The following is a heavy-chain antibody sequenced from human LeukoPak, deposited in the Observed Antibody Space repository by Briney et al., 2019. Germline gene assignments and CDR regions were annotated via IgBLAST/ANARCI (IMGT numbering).Heavy chain of an antibody. D-gene: IGHD3-10*01. V-gene: IGHV3-23*01. CDR1: GFTFSIYA. CDR2: ISASGGST. Sequence: GGSLRLSCAASGFTFSIYAMSWVRQAPGKGLEWVSAISASGGSTYYADSVKGRFTISRDNSKNTLYLPMNSLRAEDTAVYYCAKDLWPTFGETPSYFDYWGQGTLVTVSS. J-gene: IGHJ4*02. CDR3: AKDLWPTFGETPSYFDY.